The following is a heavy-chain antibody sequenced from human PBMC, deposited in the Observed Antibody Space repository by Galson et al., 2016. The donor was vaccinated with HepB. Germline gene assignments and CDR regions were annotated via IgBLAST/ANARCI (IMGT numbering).Heavy chain of an antibody. CDR3: AKGDYYDSSGYFPFDY. CDR2: ISGSGGST. J-gene: IGHJ4*02. V-gene: IGHV3-23*01. CDR1: GFTFSNYA. D-gene: IGHD3-22*01. Sequence: SLRLSCAASGFTFSNYAMSWVRQAPGKGLEWVSGISGSGGSTYYADSVKGRFTISRDNSKNTLFLQMHSLRAEDTAVYYCAKGDYYDSSGYFPFDYWGQGTLVTVSS.